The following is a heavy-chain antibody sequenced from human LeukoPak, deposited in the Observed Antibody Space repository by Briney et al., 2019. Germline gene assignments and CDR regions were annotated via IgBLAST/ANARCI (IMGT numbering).Heavy chain of an antibody. D-gene: IGHD3-10*01. J-gene: IGHJ4*02. V-gene: IGHV3-23*01. Sequence: PGGSLRLSCAASGFTFSSYAMTWVRQAPGKGLEWVSTSSDGSTYYADSVKGRFTISRDNSKNTLYLQMNSLRAEDTAVYYCAKGVNYYGSGSSFDYWGQGTLVTVSS. CDR1: GFTFSSYA. CDR2: SSDGST. CDR3: AKGVNYYGSGSSFDY.